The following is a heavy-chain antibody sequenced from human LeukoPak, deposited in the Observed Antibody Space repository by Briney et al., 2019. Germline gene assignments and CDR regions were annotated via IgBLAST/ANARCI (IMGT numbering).Heavy chain of an antibody. CDR1: GYTFTSYY. Sequence: GASVKVSCKASGYTFTSYYMHWVRQAPGQGLEWMGIINPSGGSTSYAQKFQGRVTMTRDTSTSTVYMELSSLRSEDTAVYYCARDFGVAAAGPKTNPSLNLDYWGHGPLVTVPS. J-gene: IGHJ4*01. CDR3: ARDFGVAAAGPKTNPSLNLDY. V-gene: IGHV1-46*01. D-gene: IGHD6-13*01. CDR2: INPSGGST.